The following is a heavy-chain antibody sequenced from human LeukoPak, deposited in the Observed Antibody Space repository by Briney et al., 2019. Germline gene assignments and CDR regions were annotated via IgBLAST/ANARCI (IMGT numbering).Heavy chain of an antibody. Sequence: SETLSLSCTVSGYSINSGYYWGWIRQPPGKGLEWIGSIYHSGSTNYNPSLKSRVTISVDTSKNQFSLKLSSVTAADTAVYYCARGRGGYDFWSGQKASFDYWGQGTLVTVSS. D-gene: IGHD3-3*01. CDR3: ARGRGGYDFWSGQKASFDY. CDR2: IYHSGST. CDR1: GYSINSGYY. J-gene: IGHJ4*02. V-gene: IGHV4-38-2*02.